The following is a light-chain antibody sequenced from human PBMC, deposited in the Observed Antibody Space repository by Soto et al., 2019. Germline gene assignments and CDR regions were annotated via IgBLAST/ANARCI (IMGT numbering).Light chain of an antibody. Sequence: DIQMTQSPSTLSASVGDRVTITCRASQSISTWLAWYHQKPGKAPKLLISGASSLESGVPSRYSGSGSGTEFTLAISTLQPDDFATYYCQQYNYYPYTFGKGTKQQIK. V-gene: IGKV1-5*01. J-gene: IGKJ2*01. CDR3: QQYNYYPYT. CDR2: GAS. CDR1: QSISTW.